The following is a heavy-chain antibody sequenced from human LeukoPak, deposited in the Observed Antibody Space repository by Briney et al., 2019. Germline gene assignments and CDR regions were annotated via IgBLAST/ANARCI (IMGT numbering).Heavy chain of an antibody. Sequence: SVKVSCKASGGTFSSYAISWVRQAPGQGLEWMGRIIPIFGTANYAQKFQGRVAITTDESTSTAYMELSSLRSEDTAVYYCARDSRSRGAPGNYFDYWGQGTLVTVSS. V-gene: IGHV1-69*05. J-gene: IGHJ4*02. CDR3: ARDSRSRGAPGNYFDY. D-gene: IGHD1-14*01. CDR1: GGTFSSYA. CDR2: IIPIFGTA.